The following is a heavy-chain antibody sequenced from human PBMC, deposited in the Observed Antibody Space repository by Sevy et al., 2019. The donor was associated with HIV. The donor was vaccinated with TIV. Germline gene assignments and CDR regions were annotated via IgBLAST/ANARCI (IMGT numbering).Heavy chain of an antibody. V-gene: IGHV3-7*01. CDR1: GFTNDFW. D-gene: IGHD5-18*01. Sequence: GGSLRLSCSASGFTNDFWTSWVRQAPGKALEWVANIKQYGSEMFYVDSVEGRFIISRDNAKNSIYLQMNTLRVEDTAVYYCTRDRSYGYFDSWGQGTLVTVSS. J-gene: IGHJ4*02. CDR2: IKQYGSEM. CDR3: TRDRSYGYFDS.